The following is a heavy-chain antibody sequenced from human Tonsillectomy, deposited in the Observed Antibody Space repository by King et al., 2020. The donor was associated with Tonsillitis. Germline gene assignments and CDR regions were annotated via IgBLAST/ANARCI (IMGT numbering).Heavy chain of an antibody. J-gene: IGHJ4*02. V-gene: IGHV3-9*01. D-gene: IGHD3-22*01. CDR1: GFTFDDYA. Sequence: VQLVESGGGLVQPGRSLRLSCAASGFTFDDYAMHWVRQAPGKGLEWVSGISWNSGSIGYVDSVKGRFTISRDNAKNSLYLQMNSLRAEDTALYYCAKEVITGHEFDYWGQGTLVTVSS. CDR2: ISWNSGSI. CDR3: AKEVITGHEFDY.